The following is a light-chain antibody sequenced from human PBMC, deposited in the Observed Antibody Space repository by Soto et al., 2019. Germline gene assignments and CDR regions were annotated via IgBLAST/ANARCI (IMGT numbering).Light chain of an antibody. V-gene: IGLV2-14*01. CDR3: SSKTSSGTLYV. J-gene: IGLJ1*01. CDR1: SSDVGGSKY. CDR2: EVS. Sequence: QSALTQPASVSGSPGQSFTISCTGSSSDVGGSKYVSWYQQHPGKAPRLMIYEVSYRPSGVSNRFSGSKSGNTASLTVSGLQAEDEADYYCSSKTSSGTLYVFGTGTKVTVL.